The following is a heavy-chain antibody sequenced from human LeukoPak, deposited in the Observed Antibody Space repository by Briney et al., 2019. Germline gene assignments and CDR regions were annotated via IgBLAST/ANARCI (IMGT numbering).Heavy chain of an antibody. CDR3: ARASEDYVWGIDY. CDR2: IYASGST. CDR1: GGSLNTYY. J-gene: IGHJ4*02. Sequence: SETLSLTCTVSGGSLNTYYWTWIRQPAGKGLEWIGRIYASGSTNYNPSLKSRVTMSVDRSKKQFALKLSSVTAADTAVYYCARASEDYVWGIDYWGQGTLVTVSS. D-gene: IGHD3-16*01. V-gene: IGHV4-4*07.